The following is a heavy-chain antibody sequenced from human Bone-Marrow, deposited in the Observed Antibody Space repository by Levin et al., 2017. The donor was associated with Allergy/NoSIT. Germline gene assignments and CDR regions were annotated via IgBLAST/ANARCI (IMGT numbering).Heavy chain of an antibody. CDR3: VKSLNTMTIHDGFDF. J-gene: IGHJ3*01. D-gene: IGHD1/OR15-1a*01. V-gene: IGHV3-9*03. CDR2: ISWNSGKT. Sequence: SLKISCATSKFMFDDYGMYWVRQAPGKGLEWVSGISWNSGKTHYADSVKGRFVISRDNAKNSLYLQMNSLRTEDMALYYCVKSLNTMTIHDGFDFWGQGTMVTVSA. CDR1: KFMFDDYG.